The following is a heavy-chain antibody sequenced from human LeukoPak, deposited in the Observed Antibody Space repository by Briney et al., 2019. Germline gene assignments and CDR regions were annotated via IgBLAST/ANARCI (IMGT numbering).Heavy chain of an antibody. CDR2: ISAYNGNT. D-gene: IGHD7-27*01. Sequence: ASVKVSFTACGYTFTSYGISWVRQAPGQGLEWMGWISAYNGNTNYAQKLQGRVTMTTDTSTSTAYMELRSLRSDDTAVYYCARVLSNWGGAFDIWGQGTMVTVSS. J-gene: IGHJ3*02. CDR1: GYTFTSYG. CDR3: ARVLSNWGGAFDI. V-gene: IGHV1-18*01.